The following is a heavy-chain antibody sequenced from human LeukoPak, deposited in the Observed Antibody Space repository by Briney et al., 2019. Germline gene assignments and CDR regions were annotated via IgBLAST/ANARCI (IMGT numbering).Heavy chain of an antibody. D-gene: IGHD2-2*01. CDR2: IYYSGST. V-gene: IGHV4-30-4*01. CDR1: GGSISSGDYY. CDR3: AGAFGSTSSFDY. J-gene: IGHJ4*02. Sequence: KASETLSLTCTVSGGSISSGDYYWSWIRQPPGKGLEWIGYIYYSGSTYYNPSLKSRVTISVDTSKNQFSLKLSSVTAADTAVYYCAGAFGSTSSFDYWGQGTLVTVSS.